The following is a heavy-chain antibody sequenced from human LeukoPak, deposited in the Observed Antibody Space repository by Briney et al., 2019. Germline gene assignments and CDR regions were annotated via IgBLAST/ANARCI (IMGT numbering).Heavy chain of an antibody. D-gene: IGHD1-26*01. CDR2: INPSGGST. V-gene: IGHV1-46*01. CDR3: ARIAVGATKWDAFDI. J-gene: IGHJ3*02. CDR1: GYTFTSYY. Sequence: ASVKVSCKASGYTFTSYYMHWVRQAPGQGLEWMGIINPSGGSTSYAQKFQGRVTMTRDMSTSTVYMELSSLRSEDTAVYYCARIAVGATKWDAFDIWGQGTMVTVSS.